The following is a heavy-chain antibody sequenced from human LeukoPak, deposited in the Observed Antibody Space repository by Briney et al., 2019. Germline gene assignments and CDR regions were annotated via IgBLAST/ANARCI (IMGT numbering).Heavy chain of an antibody. CDR2: IYYSGST. D-gene: IGHD5-18*01. CDR1: GGSNSSYY. Sequence: SETLSLTCTVSGGSNSSYYWSWIRQPPGRGLEWIGYIYYSGSTNYNHSLKSRVTISVDTSKSQFSLRLTSVTAADTAVYFCARDGYSYGLGWFDPWGQGTLVTVSS. V-gene: IGHV4-59*01. J-gene: IGHJ5*02. CDR3: ARDGYSYGLGWFDP.